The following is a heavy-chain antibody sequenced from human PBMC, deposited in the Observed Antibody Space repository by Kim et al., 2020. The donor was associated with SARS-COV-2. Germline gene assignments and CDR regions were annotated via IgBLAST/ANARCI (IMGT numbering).Heavy chain of an antibody. CDR2: IDPSDSYS. J-gene: IGHJ6*02. CDR3: ARGLKDDFSNYYGVDV. D-gene: IGHD4-4*01. V-gene: IGHV5-10-1*01. CDR1: GYSFTSYW. Sequence: GESLKISCKGSGYSFTSYWIIWVRQMSGKGLEWMGKIDPSDSYSNYSPSLQRHVTISADKSFTTAYLQWSSLKASDTAVYYCARGLKDDFSNYYGVDVWGQGTTVTVSS.